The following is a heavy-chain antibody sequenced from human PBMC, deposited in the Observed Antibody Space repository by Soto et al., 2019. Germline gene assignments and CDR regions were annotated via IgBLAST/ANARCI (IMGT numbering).Heavy chain of an antibody. CDR1: GGSLSGYY. CDR2: INHSGST. D-gene: IGHD3-16*01. J-gene: IGHJ3*02. CDR3: ARSHIYIWGSYTKTHAFDI. V-gene: IGHV4-34*01. Sequence: QVQLQQWGAGLLKPSETLSLTCAVYGGSLSGYYWSWIRQPPGKGLEWIGEINHSGSTNYNPSLKSRVTISVDTSKNQFSLKLSSVTAADTAVYYCARSHIYIWGSYTKTHAFDIWGQGTMVTVSS.